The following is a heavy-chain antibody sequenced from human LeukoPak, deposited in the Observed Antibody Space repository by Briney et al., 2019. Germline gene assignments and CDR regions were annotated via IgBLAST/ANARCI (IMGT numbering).Heavy chain of an antibody. CDR1: GFTFSRYA. CDR2: ISSNGGST. CDR3: AKGNNSLSFNFDY. J-gene: IGHJ4*02. Sequence: GGSLRPSCSASGFTFSRYAMHWVRQAPGKGLEYVSAISSNGGSTSYADSVKGRFTISRDNSKNTLYLQMSSLRVEDTAFYYCAKGNNSLSFNFDYWGQGTLVTVSS. V-gene: IGHV3-64D*06. D-gene: IGHD2/OR15-2a*01.